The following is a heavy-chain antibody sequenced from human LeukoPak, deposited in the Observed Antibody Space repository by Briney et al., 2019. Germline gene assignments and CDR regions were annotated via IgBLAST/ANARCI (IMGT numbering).Heavy chain of an antibody. V-gene: IGHV5-10-1*01. CDR1: GYSFTSYW. CDR3: AREEGTAMVSYFVY. J-gene: IGHJ4*02. D-gene: IGHD5-18*01. CDR2: IDPSDSYT. Sequence: GESLKISCKGSGYSFTSYWMRWVRQMPGKGLEWMGRIDPSDSYTNYSPSFQGHVTISADKSISTAYLQWSSLKASDTAMYYCAREEGTAMVSYFVYWGQGTLVTVSS.